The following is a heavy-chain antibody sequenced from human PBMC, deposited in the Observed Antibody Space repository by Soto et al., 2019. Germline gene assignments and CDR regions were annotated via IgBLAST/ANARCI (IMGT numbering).Heavy chain of an antibody. J-gene: IGHJ4*02. Sequence: QVQLVQSGAEVKKPGASVKVSCKASGDTFTDYYIHWVRQAPGQGLEWMGTVNPSGGHTTYAQHCLGRMTMTRDTSTSTLYMELTSPTSEDTAVYYCARGGHVVGVTAALDYWGQGTLVTVSS. D-gene: IGHD2-21*02. CDR2: VNPSGGHT. CDR3: ARGGHVVGVTAALDY. V-gene: IGHV1-46*01. CDR1: GDTFTDYY.